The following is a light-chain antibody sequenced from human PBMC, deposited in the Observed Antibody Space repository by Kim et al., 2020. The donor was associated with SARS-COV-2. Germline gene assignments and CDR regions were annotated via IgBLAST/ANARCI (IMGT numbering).Light chain of an antibody. Sequence: VSPGQTASISCSGDALGQKYTSWYQQKPGQSPVLVIYQDTKRPSDIPARFSGSNSGNTATLTISETQAMDESDYFCQAWDSSTVVFGGGTQLTVL. CDR2: QDT. V-gene: IGLV3-1*01. J-gene: IGLJ3*02. CDR3: QAWDSSTVV. CDR1: ALGQKY.